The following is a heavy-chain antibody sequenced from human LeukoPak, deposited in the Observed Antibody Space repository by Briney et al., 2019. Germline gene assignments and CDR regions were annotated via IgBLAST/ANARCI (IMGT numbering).Heavy chain of an antibody. CDR3: ARDQSPVTTDPYFDY. Sequence: GGSLRLSCAASGFTFSNYWMTWVRQAPGKGLEWVANIKQDGSEKYYVDSVKGRFTISRDNAKNSLYLQMNSLRAEDTAVYYCARDQSPVTTDPYFDYWGQGALVTVSS. CDR1: GFTFSNYW. V-gene: IGHV3-7*01. D-gene: IGHD4-11*01. J-gene: IGHJ4*02. CDR2: IKQDGSEK.